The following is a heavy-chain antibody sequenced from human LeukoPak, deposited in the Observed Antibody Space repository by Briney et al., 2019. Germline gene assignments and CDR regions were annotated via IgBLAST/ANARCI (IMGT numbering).Heavy chain of an antibody. CDR3: ARGAGYCTNGVCFPGYYYYYYMDV. D-gene: IGHD2-8*01. CDR2: ILYDGSNK. Sequence: GGSLRLSCAASGFTFNSYAMHWVRQAPGKGLEWVAVILYDGSNKYYADSVKGRFTISRDNSKNTLYLQMNSLRAEDTAVYYCARGAGYCTNGVCFPGYYYYYYMDVWGKGTTVTVSS. V-gene: IGHV3-30*03. J-gene: IGHJ6*03. CDR1: GFTFNSYA.